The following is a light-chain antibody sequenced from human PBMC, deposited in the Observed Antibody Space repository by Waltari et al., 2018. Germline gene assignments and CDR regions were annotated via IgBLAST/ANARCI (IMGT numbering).Light chain of an antibody. V-gene: IGKV3-20*01. J-gene: IGKJ1*01. Sequence: ILLTQSPGTLSCSPGERATHSCRASQSVSRSLAWYQQKPGQAPKLLIYGASTRATGIPDRFSGSGSGTDFSLTISSLEPEDFAIYFCQHYVRLPATFGQGTKVEIK. CDR1: QSVSRS. CDR2: GAS. CDR3: QHYVRLPAT.